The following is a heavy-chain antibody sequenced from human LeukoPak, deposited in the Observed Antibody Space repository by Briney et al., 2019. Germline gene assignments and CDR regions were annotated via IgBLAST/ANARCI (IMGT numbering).Heavy chain of an antibody. CDR2: IYYSGST. Sequence: SGTLSLTCTVSGGSISSSSYYWGWIRQPPGKGLEWIGSIYYSGSTYYNPSLKSRVTISVDTSKNQFSLKLSSVTAADTAVYYCARANYDFWSGYYFDYWGQGTLVTVSS. D-gene: IGHD3-3*01. J-gene: IGHJ4*02. CDR3: ARANYDFWSGYYFDY. V-gene: IGHV4-39*01. CDR1: GGSISSSSYY.